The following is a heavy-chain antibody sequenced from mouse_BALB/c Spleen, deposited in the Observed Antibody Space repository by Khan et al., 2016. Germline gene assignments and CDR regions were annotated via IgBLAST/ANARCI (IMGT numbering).Heavy chain of an antibody. CDR3: ARIKKVVATYFDY. J-gene: IGHJ2*01. CDR2: TNPTNGRT. Sequence: QVQLKQSGAELVKAGASVKMSCTASGYTFTSYWMHWVKQRPGKGLEWFAETNPTNGRTYYTDKFKSKAPLTVDKSSSTDYMLLSGPRLKDSAIYFCARIKKVVATYFDYWGQGTPLTVS. V-gene: IGHV1S81*02. CDR1: GYTFTSYW. D-gene: IGHD1-1*01.